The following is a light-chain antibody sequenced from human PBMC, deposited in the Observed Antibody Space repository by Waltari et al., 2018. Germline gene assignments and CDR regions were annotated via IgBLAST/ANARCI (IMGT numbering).Light chain of an antibody. CDR3: MQGTHWPLT. CDR1: QSLVHSDGKTY. Sequence: VEMPQSPLSMPVTLGQPASISCRSSQSLVHSDGKTYLNWFQQRPGQSPRRLIYNVSNRDSGVPDRFSGSGSGTDFTLRISRVEAEDVGVYYCMQGTHWPLTFGGGTKVEIK. CDR2: NVS. J-gene: IGKJ4*01. V-gene: IGKV2-30*02.